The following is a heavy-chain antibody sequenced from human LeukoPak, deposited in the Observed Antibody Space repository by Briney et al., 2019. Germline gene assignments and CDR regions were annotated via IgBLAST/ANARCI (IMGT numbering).Heavy chain of an antibody. CDR1: GGSISSGSYY. V-gene: IGHV4-61*02. CDR2: KYTSGST. Sequence: SETLSLTCTVSGGSISSGSYYWSWIRQPAGKGLEWIGRKYTSGSTNYNPSLKSRVTISVDTSKNQFSLKLSSVTAADTAVYYCARDLEGIRSGPDWGQGTLVTVSS. D-gene: IGHD1-1*01. CDR3: ARDLEGIRSGPD. J-gene: IGHJ4*02.